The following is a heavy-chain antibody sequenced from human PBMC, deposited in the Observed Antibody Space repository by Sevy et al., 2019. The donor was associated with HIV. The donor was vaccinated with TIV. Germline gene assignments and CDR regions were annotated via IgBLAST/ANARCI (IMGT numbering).Heavy chain of an antibody. CDR2: INHSGCT. CDR3: ASRPRWFDP. Sequence: SETLSLTCAVYGGSFSGYYWSWIRQPPGKGLEWIGEINHSGCTNYNPSLKSRVTISVDTSKKQFSLKLSSVTAADTAVYYCASRPRWFDPWGQGTLVTVSS. J-gene: IGHJ5*02. CDR1: GGSFSGYY. V-gene: IGHV4-34*01.